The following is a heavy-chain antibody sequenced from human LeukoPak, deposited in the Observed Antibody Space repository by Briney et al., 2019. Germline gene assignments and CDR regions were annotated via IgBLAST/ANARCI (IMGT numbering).Heavy chain of an antibody. J-gene: IGHJ4*02. CDR3: ARDLVGATTSPFDY. D-gene: IGHD1-26*01. CDR1: GGSINAYY. V-gene: IGHV4-59*12. CDR2: AHYGGST. Sequence: PSETLSLTCTVSGGSINAYYWSWVRQSPGKGLEWIGYAHYGGSTNYNPSLKSRVTMSVDTSKNQFSLKLSSVTAADTAVYYCARDLVGATTSPFDYWGQGTLVTVSS.